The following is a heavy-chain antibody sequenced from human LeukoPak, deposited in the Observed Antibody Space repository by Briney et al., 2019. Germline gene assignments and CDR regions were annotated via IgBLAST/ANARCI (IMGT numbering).Heavy chain of an antibody. CDR2: IWYDGSNK. V-gene: IGHV3-33*01. CDR1: GFTFSSYG. D-gene: IGHD4-17*01. Sequence: GGTLRLSCAASGFTFSSYGMHWVRQAPGKGREWVAVIWYDGSNKYYADSVKGRFTISRDNSKNTLYLQMNSLRAEDTAVYYCARGRVKNDYGDYIDYWGQGTLVTVSS. J-gene: IGHJ4*02. CDR3: ARGRVKNDYGDYIDY.